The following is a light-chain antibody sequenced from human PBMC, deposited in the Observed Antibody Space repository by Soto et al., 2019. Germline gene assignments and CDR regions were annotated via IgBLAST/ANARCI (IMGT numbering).Light chain of an antibody. J-gene: IGLJ2*01. CDR1: RSNIGAGYD. CDR3: QSYDSSLSGSVV. V-gene: IGLV1-40*01. Sequence: QSVLTQPPSVSGAPGQRVTISCTGSRSNIGAGYDVHWYQQLPGTAPKLLIYGNSNRPSGVPDRVSGSKSGTSASLAITGLQAEDEADYYCQSYDSSLSGSVVFGGGTKLTVL. CDR2: GNS.